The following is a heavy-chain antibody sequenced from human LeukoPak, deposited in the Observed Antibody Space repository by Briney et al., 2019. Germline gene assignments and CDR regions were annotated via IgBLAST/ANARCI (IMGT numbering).Heavy chain of an antibody. CDR1: GFTFTDYA. J-gene: IGHJ4*02. D-gene: IGHD5-18*01. V-gene: IGHV3-49*03. Sequence: GGSLRLSCVPSGFTFTDYAISWFRQAPGKGLEWVGFIRRIPSGGTTDYAASVKGRFTISRDNSKSIAYLQVNSLESEDTAMYYCTRGIGYTYGWSDWGQGTLVTVSS. CDR2: IRRIPSGGTT. CDR3: TRGIGYTYGWSD.